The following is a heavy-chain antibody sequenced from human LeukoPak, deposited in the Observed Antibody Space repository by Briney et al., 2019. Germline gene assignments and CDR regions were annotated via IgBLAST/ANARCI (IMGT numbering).Heavy chain of an antibody. CDR3: AKTGLKVPRSYFDY. CDR2: ISGSGGST. D-gene: IGHD3-10*01. CDR1: GFTFSSYA. Sequence: GGSLRLSCAASGFTFSSYAMSWVRQAPGKGLEWVSAISGSGGSTYYADSVKGRFTISRDNSKNALYLQMNSLRAEDTAIYYCAKTGLKVPRSYFDYWGQGALVTVSS. V-gene: IGHV3-23*01. J-gene: IGHJ4*02.